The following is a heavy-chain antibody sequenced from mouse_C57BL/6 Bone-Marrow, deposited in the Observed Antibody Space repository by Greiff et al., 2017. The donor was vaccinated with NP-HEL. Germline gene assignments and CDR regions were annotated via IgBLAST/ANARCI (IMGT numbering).Heavy chain of an antibody. J-gene: IGHJ4*01. Sequence: EVMLVESGAELVRPGASVKLSCTASGFNIKDDYMHWVKQRPEQGLEWIGWIDPENGDTEYASKFQGKATITADTSSNTAYLQLSSLTSEDTAVYYCTTGLLPFLDYWGQGTSVTVSS. CDR1: GFNIKDDY. CDR3: TTGLLPFLDY. V-gene: IGHV14-4*01. CDR2: IDPENGDT. D-gene: IGHD3-1*01.